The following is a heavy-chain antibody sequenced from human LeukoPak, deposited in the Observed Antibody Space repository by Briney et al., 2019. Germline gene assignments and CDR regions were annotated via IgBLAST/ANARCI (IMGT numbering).Heavy chain of an antibody. V-gene: IGHV4-34*01. Sequence: SETLSLTCAVYRGSFSGYYWSWIRQPPGKGLEWIGEINHSGSTNYNPSLKSRVTISVDTSKNQFSLKLSSVTAADTAVYYCARRRGSCDYWGQGTLVTVSS. CDR2: INHSGST. CDR3: ARRRGSCDY. CDR1: RGSFSGYY. D-gene: IGHD6-13*01. J-gene: IGHJ4*02.